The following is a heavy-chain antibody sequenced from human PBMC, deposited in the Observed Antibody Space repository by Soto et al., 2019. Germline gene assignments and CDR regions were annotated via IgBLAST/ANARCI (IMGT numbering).Heavy chain of an antibody. CDR3: ARGGSGWYPFDY. CDR1: GFAFSNYA. D-gene: IGHD6-19*01. Sequence: PGGSLRLSCAASGFAFSNYAMSWVRQSPGKGLEWISSLTGGDNPHYAESVKGRFTISRDNSKSTLFLQINSLSDGDTAVYYCARGGSGWYPFDYWGQGTLVTVSS. CDR2: LTGGDNP. J-gene: IGHJ4*02. V-gene: IGHV3-23*01.